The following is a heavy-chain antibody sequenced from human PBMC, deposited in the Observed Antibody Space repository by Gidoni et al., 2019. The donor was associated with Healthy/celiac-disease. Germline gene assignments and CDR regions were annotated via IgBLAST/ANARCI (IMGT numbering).Heavy chain of an antibody. D-gene: IGHD3-22*01. CDR2: INAGNGNT. CDR1: GSTFTSYA. V-gene: IGHV1-3*01. J-gene: IGHJ4*02. Sequence: QVQLVQSGAEVKKPGASVKVSCKASGSTFTSYAMHWVRQAPGQRLEWMGWINAGNGNTKYSQKFQGRVTITRDTSASTAYMELSSLRSEDTAVYYCARAGITMIPKLDYWGQGTLVTVSS. CDR3: ARAGITMIPKLDY.